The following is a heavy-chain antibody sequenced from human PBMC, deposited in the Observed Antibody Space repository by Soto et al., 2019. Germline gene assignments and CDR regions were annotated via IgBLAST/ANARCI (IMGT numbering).Heavy chain of an antibody. J-gene: IGHJ6*02. Sequence: QVQLVQSGAEVKKPGASVKVSCKASGYTFTSYGISWVRQAPGPGLEWMGWISAYNGNTNYAQKLQGRVTMTTDTSTSAAYRELRSLGSDDTAVYYCARDQPNQYSSGWYEPDYYGMDVWGQGTTVTVSS. V-gene: IGHV1-18*04. CDR1: GYTFTSYG. CDR2: ISAYNGNT. D-gene: IGHD6-19*01. CDR3: ARDQPNQYSSGWYEPDYYGMDV.